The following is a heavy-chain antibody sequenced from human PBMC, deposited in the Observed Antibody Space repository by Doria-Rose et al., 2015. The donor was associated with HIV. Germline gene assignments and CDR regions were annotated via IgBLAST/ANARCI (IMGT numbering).Heavy chain of an antibody. CDR3: GRAYSSSFFDH. J-gene: IGHJ4*02. D-gene: IGHD6-6*01. CDR2: VAYDGNIK. Sequence: VQLVESGGGVVQPGRSLRLSCAASGFTFKTYGMHWVRQVPGKGLEWVAVVAYDGNIKNYADSVKGRFNISRDISKNTVTLQMNSLRVEDTAVYYCGRAYSSSFFDHWDQGALVTVSS. CDR1: GFTFKTYG. V-gene: IGHV3-33*05.